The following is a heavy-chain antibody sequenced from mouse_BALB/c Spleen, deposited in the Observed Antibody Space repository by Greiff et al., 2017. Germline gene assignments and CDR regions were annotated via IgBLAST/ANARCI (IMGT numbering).Heavy chain of an antibody. V-gene: IGHV5-12-1*01. D-gene: IGHD1-1*02. J-gene: IGHJ4*01. CDR1: GFAFSSYD. CDR2: ISSGGGGT. Sequence: EVQRVESGGGLVKPGGSLKLSCEASGFAFSSYDMSWVRQTPEKGLEWVAYISSGGGGTYYPDTVKGRFTMSGDNANNTLYLQMSSLKSEDTAVYYCARHSDPLSLLSMDYWGQGTSVTVSS. CDR3: ARHSDPLSLLSMDY.